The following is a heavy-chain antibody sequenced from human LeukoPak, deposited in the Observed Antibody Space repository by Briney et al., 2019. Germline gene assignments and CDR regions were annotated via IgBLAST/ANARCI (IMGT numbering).Heavy chain of an antibody. D-gene: IGHD4-17*01. Sequence: GRSLRLSCTPSGFTFGDYAMSWDRQAPGKGLEWVGFIRRKGYDRTTQYAASVKGRFTISRDDSKSIAYLQMNSLKTEDTAVYYCTRHMTTVTPYYFDYWGQGTLVTVSS. CDR2: IRRKGYDRTT. CDR1: GFTFGDYA. J-gene: IGHJ4*02. CDR3: TRHMTTVTPYYFDY. V-gene: IGHV3-49*04.